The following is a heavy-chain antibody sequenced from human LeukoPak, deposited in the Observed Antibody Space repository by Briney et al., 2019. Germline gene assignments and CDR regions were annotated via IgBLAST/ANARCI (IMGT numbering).Heavy chain of an antibody. CDR1: GFNFDGYG. Sequence: GRSLRLSCAASGFNFDGYGMHWVRQTPGKGLEWVAVAWFDGTKRDYAESVKGRFTISRDNSKNTVYLEMNRLRVGDTAIYYCAKDSAFNYDSSGYADYWGQGTLVIVSS. CDR2: AWFDGTKR. J-gene: IGHJ4*02. D-gene: IGHD3-22*01. CDR3: AKDSAFNYDSSGYADY. V-gene: IGHV3-33*06.